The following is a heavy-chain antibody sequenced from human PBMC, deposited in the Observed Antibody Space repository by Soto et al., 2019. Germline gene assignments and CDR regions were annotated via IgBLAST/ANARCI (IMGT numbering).Heavy chain of an antibody. J-gene: IGHJ4*02. V-gene: IGHV1-18*01. D-gene: IGHD3-3*01. CDR2: ISAYNGNT. Sequence: QVKLVQSGAEVKKPGASVKVSCKASGYTFTSYGISWVRKAPGQGLEWMGWISAYNGNTNYAQKFQGRVTMTTDTSTSSAYMELRSLRSDDTAVYYCARTLNEWLLGLDWGQGTLVTVSS. CDR1: GYTFTSYG. CDR3: ARTLNEWLLGLD.